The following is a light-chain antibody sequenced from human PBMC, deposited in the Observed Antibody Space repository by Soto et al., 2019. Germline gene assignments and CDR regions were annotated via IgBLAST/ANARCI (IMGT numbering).Light chain of an antibody. V-gene: IGKV1-9*01. CDR1: QGFXIH. CDR3: LQVNDYPLT. Sequence: IQLTQSPSSLSAAVGXRVTITCRASQGFXIHLAWYQQKPGKAPKLLIFATSLLQTGVPSRFSGSGSGTNFRLTISSLXPEDVATYHCLQVNDYPLTFGGGTKVEIK. CDR2: ATS. J-gene: IGKJ4*01.